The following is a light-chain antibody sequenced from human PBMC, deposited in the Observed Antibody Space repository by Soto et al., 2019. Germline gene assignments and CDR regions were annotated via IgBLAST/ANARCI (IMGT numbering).Light chain of an antibody. J-gene: IGKJ4*01. CDR1: QSVRSY. V-gene: IGKV3-11*01. Sequence: EIVLTQSPATLSLSPGERATLSCRASQSVRSYLAWYQQKPGQAPRLLIYDTSNRATGIPARFSGSGSETDFTLTISSLEPEDFAVYYCQQRGNWPLTFGGGTRVEIK. CDR3: QQRGNWPLT. CDR2: DTS.